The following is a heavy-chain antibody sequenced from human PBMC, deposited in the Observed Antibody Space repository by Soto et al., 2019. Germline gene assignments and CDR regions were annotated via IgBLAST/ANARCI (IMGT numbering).Heavy chain of an antibody. D-gene: IGHD3-10*01. V-gene: IGHV3-23*01. CDR1: GFTFSSYA. Sequence: GGSLRLSCAASGFTFSSYAMSWVRQAPGKGLEWVSAISGSGGSTYYADSVKGRFTISRDNSKNTLYLQMNSLRAEDTAVYYCAKDLWFGELLFWFDPWGQGTLVTVSS. CDR2: ISGSGGST. J-gene: IGHJ5*02. CDR3: AKDLWFGELLFWFDP.